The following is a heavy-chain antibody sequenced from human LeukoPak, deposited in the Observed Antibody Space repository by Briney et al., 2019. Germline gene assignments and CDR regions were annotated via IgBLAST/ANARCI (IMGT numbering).Heavy chain of an antibody. J-gene: IGHJ5*02. CDR3: ARVAYGSSWFDP. CDR1: GGSISSGSYY. D-gene: IGHD2-2*01. CDR2: IYYSGRT. Sequence: SETLSLTCTVSGGSISSGSYYWSWIRQPAGKGLEWIGYIYYSGRTTYNPSLKSRVTISIDTSKSQFSLTLTSVTAADTAVYYCARVAYGSSWFDPWGQGTLVIVSS. V-gene: IGHV4-61*10.